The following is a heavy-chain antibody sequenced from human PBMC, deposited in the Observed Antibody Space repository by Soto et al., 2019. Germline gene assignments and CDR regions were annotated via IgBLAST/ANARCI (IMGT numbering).Heavy chain of an antibody. CDR3: ARWTTVTHFDY. CDR1: DGSIGSLGSY. V-gene: IGHV4-31*03. D-gene: IGHD4-17*01. CDR2: IYYSGST. J-gene: IGHJ5*01. Sequence: QVQLQESGPGLVRPSQTLSLTCTVSDGSIGSLGSYWSWIRQRPGEGLEWIGFIYYSGSTFYNPSLKSRVTTSIDTSRNQFTLNLRSVTAADTAVYYCARWTTVTHFDYWGHGTLVTVSS.